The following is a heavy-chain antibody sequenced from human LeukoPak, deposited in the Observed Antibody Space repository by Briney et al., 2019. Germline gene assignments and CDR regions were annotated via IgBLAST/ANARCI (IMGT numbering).Heavy chain of an antibody. CDR3: ARDRHLGVRIYGMDV. V-gene: IGHV3-48*03. CDR1: GFTFSSYE. Sequence: GGSLRLSCAASGFTFSSYEMNWVRQAPGKGLEWVSYISSSGSTIYYADSVKGRSTISRDNAKNSLYLQMNSLRAEDTAVYYCARDRHLGVRIYGMDVWGQGTTVTVSS. J-gene: IGHJ6*02. D-gene: IGHD3-10*01. CDR2: ISSSGSTI.